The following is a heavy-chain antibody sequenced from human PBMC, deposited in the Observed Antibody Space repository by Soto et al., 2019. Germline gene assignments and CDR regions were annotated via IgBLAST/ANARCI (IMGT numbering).Heavy chain of an antibody. Sequence: SVKVSCKASGGTFSSYAISWVRQAPGQGLEWMGGIIPIFGTANYAQKFQGRVTITADESTSTAYMELSSLRSEDTAVYYCARKYPPEAATAPYYYGMDVWGQGTTVTVSS. CDR3: ARKYPPEAATAPYYYGMDV. CDR2: IIPIFGTA. D-gene: IGHD2-15*01. J-gene: IGHJ6*02. CDR1: GGTFSSYA. V-gene: IGHV1-69*13.